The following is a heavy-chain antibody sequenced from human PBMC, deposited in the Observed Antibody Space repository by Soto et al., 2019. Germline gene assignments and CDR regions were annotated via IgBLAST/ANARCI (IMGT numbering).Heavy chain of an antibody. V-gene: IGHV4-4*07. J-gene: IGHJ5*02. Sequence: PSETLSLTCTVSGGSISNYYWSWIRQPAGKGLEWIGRIYTSGNTNYNPSLKGRVTMSVDMSKNQFSLKLSSVAAADTAVYYCARDENGANGREFDPWGQGTLVTVSS. CDR3: ARDENGANGREFDP. CDR1: GGSISNYY. D-gene: IGHD1-26*01. CDR2: IYTSGNT.